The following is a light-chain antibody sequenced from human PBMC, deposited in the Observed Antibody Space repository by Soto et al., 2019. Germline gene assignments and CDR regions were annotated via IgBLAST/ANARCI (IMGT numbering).Light chain of an antibody. CDR2: GAS. CDR3: QHYGTTPWT. J-gene: IGKJ1*01. Sequence: ETVLTHSPGTLSLSPGERVTLSCRASQSVCSRCLAWYQQKPGQSPRLLIYGASSRATGIPDRFSGSGSGTDFTLTTSRLEPEDFAVYYCQHYGTTPWTFGQGTKVGIK. CDR1: QSVCSRC. V-gene: IGKV3-20*01.